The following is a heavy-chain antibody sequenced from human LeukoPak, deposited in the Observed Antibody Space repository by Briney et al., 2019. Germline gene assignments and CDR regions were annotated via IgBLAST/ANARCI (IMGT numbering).Heavy chain of an antibody. D-gene: IGHD2-2*01. CDR1: GYTFTGYY. CDR2: INPNSGGT. J-gene: IGHJ3*02. Sequence: ASVKVSCKASGYTFTGYYIHWVRQAPGQGREWMGWINPNSGGTNYAQKFQGRVTMTRDTSISTAYMELSRLRSDDTAVYYCARPHCSSTSCYGMVAFDIWGQGTMVTVSS. V-gene: IGHV1-2*02. CDR3: ARPHCSSTSCYGMVAFDI.